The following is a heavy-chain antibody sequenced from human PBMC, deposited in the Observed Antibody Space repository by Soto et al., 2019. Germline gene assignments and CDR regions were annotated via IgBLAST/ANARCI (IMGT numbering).Heavy chain of an antibody. V-gene: IGHV3-23*01. CDR1: GFTFSSYA. J-gene: IGHJ4*02. CDR3: ARDRLAAAGTREFHY. Sequence: GGSLRLSCAASGFTFSSYAMSWVRQAPGKGLEWVSAIVGSGNSAYYADSVKGRFTISRDNAKNSLYLQMNSLRAEDTAVYYCARDRLAAAGTREFHYWGQGTLVTVSS. D-gene: IGHD6-13*01. CDR2: IVGSGNSA.